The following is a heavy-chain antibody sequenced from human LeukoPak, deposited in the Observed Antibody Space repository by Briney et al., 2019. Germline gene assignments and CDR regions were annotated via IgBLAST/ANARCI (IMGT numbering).Heavy chain of an antibody. CDR3: ARPPHSSGWSRGVY. CDR1: GYTFTGYY. D-gene: IGHD6-19*01. Sequence: ASVKVSCKASGYTFTGYYIHWVRQAPGQGLEWMGWINPKTGGTNYAQKFQGRVTMTRDTSITTAYMELTRLRFDDTAVYYCARPPHSSGWSRGVYWGQGTLVTVSS. CDR2: INPKTGGT. V-gene: IGHV1-2*02. J-gene: IGHJ4*02.